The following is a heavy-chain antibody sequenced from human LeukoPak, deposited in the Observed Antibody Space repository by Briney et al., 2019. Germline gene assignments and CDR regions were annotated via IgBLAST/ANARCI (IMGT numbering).Heavy chain of an antibody. CDR2: ISSSSSTI. J-gene: IGHJ4*02. Sequence: PGGPLRLSCAASGFTFSSYSMNWVRQAPGKGLEWVSYISSSSSTIYYADSVKGRFTISRDNAKNSLYLQMNSLRDEDTAVYYCARDGSGFHNRYFDYWGQGTLVTVSS. D-gene: IGHD3-10*01. V-gene: IGHV3-48*02. CDR1: GFTFSSYS. CDR3: ARDGSGFHNRYFDY.